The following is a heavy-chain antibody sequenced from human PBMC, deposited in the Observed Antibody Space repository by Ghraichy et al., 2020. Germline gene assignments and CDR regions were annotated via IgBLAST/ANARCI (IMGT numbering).Heavy chain of an antibody. Sequence: GESLNISCAASGFIVSSNYISWVRQAPGKGLEWVSVIYSGGNTYHADSVKGRFTVSRDNSKKTVYLQMNSLRVDDTAGYYCARDRGGDSTAYSDYWGQGTLVTVSS. CDR3: ARDRGGDSTAYSDY. D-gene: IGHD3-16*01. CDR2: IYSGGNT. V-gene: IGHV3-53*01. CDR1: GFIVSSNY. J-gene: IGHJ4*02.